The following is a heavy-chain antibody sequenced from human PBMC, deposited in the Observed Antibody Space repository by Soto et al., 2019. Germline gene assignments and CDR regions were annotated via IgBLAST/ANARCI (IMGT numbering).Heavy chain of an antibody. V-gene: IGHV1-69*01. CDR3: ARTGPMDGGDKYYYDG. J-gene: IGHJ4*02. CDR2: IIPFFGTA. D-gene: IGHD3-22*01. CDR1: GGTFSTFG. Sequence: QVQLVQSGAEVKKTGSSVKVSCKTSGGTFSTFGISWVRQAPGHGLEWMRGIIPFFGTAEYSQKFEDRITITADESTNTVYMDLRSLTSEDTPIYYCARTGPMDGGDKYYYDGWGQGALFTVS.